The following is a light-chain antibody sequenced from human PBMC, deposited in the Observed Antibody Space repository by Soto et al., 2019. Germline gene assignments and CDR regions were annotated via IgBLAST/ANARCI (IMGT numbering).Light chain of an antibody. J-gene: IGKJ5*01. V-gene: IGKV3-20*01. CDR1: QSVTSNN. Sequence: EIVMTRSPDTLSLSPGERATLSCRASQSVTSNNLAWYQQKPGQAPRLLIYGASSRATGIPDRFSGSGSGTDFTLTISRLEPEDFAVYYCQHYVSPPITFGQGTRLEIK. CDR3: QHYVSPPIT. CDR2: GAS.